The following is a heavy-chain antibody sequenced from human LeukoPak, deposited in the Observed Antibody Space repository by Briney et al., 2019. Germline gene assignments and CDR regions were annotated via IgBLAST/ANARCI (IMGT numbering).Heavy chain of an antibody. D-gene: IGHD6-6*01. Sequence: KPGGSLRLSCAASGFTFSSYSMNWVRQAPGKGLEWVSFISSSSSYIYYADSVKGRFTISRDNAQNSLYLQMNSLRAEDTAVYYCARVGGSIADVLDAFDIWGQGTMVTVSS. CDR1: GFTFSSYS. CDR3: ARVGGSIADVLDAFDI. CDR2: ISSSSSYI. V-gene: IGHV3-21*01. J-gene: IGHJ3*02.